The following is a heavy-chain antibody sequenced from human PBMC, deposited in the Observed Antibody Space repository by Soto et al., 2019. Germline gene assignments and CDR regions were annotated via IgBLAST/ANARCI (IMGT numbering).Heavy chain of an antibody. V-gene: IGHV4-4*07. Sequence: HSDSMSLRCMVCGDTISEKDWNWVRKHPGKGLEWIGLIFANGHTDYNPSLKSRVTMSVDASKNQFSLRLTSMTAADTAVYYCVASLAASGLNWLDPWGRGTLVTVSS. CDR3: VASLAASGLNWLDP. J-gene: IGHJ5*02. CDR1: GDTISEKD. CDR2: IFANGHT. D-gene: IGHD6-13*01.